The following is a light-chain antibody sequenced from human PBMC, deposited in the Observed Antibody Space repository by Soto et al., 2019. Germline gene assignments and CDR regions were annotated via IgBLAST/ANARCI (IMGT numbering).Light chain of an antibody. CDR2: AAS. Sequence: EIVLPPSPGTMSLAPAEMSPLYGRASQSVDSKDLAWYQQRPGQAHRIIIFAASSRATGIKARFSGSGSGTDFTLTIRRMEPGDFAVYYCKKYGSPTRKCGHGTKGAIK. CDR1: QSVDSKD. J-gene: IGKJ1*01. V-gene: IGKV3-20*01. CDR3: KKYGSPTRK.